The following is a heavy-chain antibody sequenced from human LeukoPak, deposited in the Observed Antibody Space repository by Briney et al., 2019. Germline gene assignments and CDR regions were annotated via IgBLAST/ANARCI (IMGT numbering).Heavy chain of an antibody. CDR3: ATQEGYDSGWYYFDY. V-gene: IGHV3-23*01. D-gene: IGHD6-19*01. CDR2: ISGSGGNT. CDR1: GFTFSSYA. Sequence: GGSLRLSCAASGFTFSSYAMSWVRQAPGKGLEWVSAISGSGGNTYYADSVKGRFTISRDNSKNTLYLQMDSLRAEDMAVYYCATQEGYDSGWYYFDYWGQGTLVTVSS. J-gene: IGHJ4*02.